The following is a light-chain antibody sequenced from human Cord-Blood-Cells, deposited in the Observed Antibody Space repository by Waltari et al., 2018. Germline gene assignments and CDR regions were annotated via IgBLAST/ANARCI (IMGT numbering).Light chain of an antibody. CDR2: AAS. V-gene: IGKV1-39*01. J-gene: IGKJ3*01. Sequence: DIQMTQSPSSLSPSVGVRVTITCRASQSISSYLNWYQQKPGKAPKLLIYAASSLQSGVPARFSGSGSGTDFTLTISSLQPEDFATYYCQQSYSTPFTFGPGTKVDIK. CDR3: QQSYSTPFT. CDR1: QSISSY.